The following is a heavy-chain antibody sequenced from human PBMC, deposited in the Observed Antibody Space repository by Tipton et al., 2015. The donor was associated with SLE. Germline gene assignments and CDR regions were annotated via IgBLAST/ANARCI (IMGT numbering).Heavy chain of an antibody. V-gene: IGHV3-21*01. CDR3: ARALYCGGDCSPYWYFDL. J-gene: IGHJ2*01. CDR2: ISSSSSYI. CDR1: GFTFSSYS. D-gene: IGHD2-21*01. Sequence: SLRLSCAASGFTFSSYSMNWVRQAPGKGLEWVSSISSSSSYIYCADSVKGRFTISRDNAKNSLYLQMNSLRAEDTAVYYCARALYCGGDCSPYWYFDLWGRGTLVTVSS.